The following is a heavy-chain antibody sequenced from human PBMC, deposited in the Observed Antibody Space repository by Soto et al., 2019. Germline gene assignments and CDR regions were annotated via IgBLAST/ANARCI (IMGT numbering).Heavy chain of an antibody. J-gene: IGHJ4*02. CDR3: SGSCPIDY. Sequence: SETLSLTCTVSGGSISSLNYYWGWIRQPPGKGLEWIGSIYSGGTNYYNPSLKSRVTLFVDTSRNQFSLNLKSVTAADTAVYYCSGSCPIDYWGQGTLVTVSS. CDR2: IYSGGTN. D-gene: IGHD1-26*01. CDR1: GGSISSLNYY. V-gene: IGHV4-39*01.